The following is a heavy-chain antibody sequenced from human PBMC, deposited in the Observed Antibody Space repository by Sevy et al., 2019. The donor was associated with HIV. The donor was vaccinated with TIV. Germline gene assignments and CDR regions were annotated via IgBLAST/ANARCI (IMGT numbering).Heavy chain of an antibody. CDR2: IIPIFGTT. V-gene: IGHV1-69*13. CDR1: RGTFSSYA. Sequence: ASVKVSCKASRGTFSSYAIHWVRQAPGQGLEWMGGIIPIFGTTNYAKKFQGRVTITGDESTSTSNMELSSLRSGNTAVYYCARGVTMIRGGGYYFDYWGQGTLVTVSS. CDR3: ARGVTMIRGGGYYFDY. J-gene: IGHJ4*02. D-gene: IGHD3-22*01.